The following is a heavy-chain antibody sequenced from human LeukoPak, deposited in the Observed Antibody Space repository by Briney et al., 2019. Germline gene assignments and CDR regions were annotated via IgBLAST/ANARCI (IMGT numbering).Heavy chain of an antibody. V-gene: IGHV4-39*07. J-gene: IGHJ6*03. CDR2: IYYSGST. D-gene: IGHD3-10*01. CDR1: GGSISSSSYY. CDR3: PTTPLTPLRGYYYYYRAV. Sequence: PSETLSLTCTVSGGSISSSSYYWGWIRQPPGKGLEWIGSIYYSGSTYYNPSLKSRVTISVDTSKNQFSLKLSSVTAADTAVYSWPTTPLTPLRGYYYYYRAVWGKGPTAPLS.